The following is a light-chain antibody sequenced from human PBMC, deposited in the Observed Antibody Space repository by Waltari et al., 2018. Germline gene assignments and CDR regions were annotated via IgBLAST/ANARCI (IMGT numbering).Light chain of an antibody. CDR2: AAS. CDR3: LQDYIFPLT. Sequence: AIQMTQSPSSLSASVGDRVTLTCRASEDIRNDLDWYQQKPGKAPRLLIFAASTLQSGVPSRFSGSGSGTDFTLTISSLQPEDFATYFCLQDYIFPLTFGGGTTVEI. CDR1: EDIRND. V-gene: IGKV1-6*01. J-gene: IGKJ4*01.